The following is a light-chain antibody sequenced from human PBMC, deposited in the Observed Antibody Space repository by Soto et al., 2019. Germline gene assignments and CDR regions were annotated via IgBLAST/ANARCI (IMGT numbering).Light chain of an antibody. Sequence: QSALTQPASVSGSHGQSITISCTETSSDVGGYNYVSWYQQHPGKAPKLMIYDVSNRPSGVSNRFSGSKSGNTASLTISGLQAEDEADYYCSSYTSSSTYVFGTGTKVTVL. V-gene: IGLV2-14*01. CDR1: SSDVGGYNY. CDR3: SSYTSSSTYV. J-gene: IGLJ1*01. CDR2: DVS.